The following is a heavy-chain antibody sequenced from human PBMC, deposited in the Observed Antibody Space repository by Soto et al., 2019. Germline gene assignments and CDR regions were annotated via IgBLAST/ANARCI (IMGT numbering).Heavy chain of an antibody. V-gene: IGHV4-38-2*02. CDR1: GYSISSGYY. J-gene: IGHJ3*02. Sequence: SETLSLTSTVSGYSISSGYYWGWIRQPPGKGLEWIGSIYHSGSTYYNPSLKSRVTISVDTSKNQFSLKLSSVTAADTAVYYCARVIGESEDYYGSGSYAFDIWGQGTMVTVSS. CDR3: ARVIGESEDYYGSGSYAFDI. D-gene: IGHD3-10*01. CDR2: IYHSGST.